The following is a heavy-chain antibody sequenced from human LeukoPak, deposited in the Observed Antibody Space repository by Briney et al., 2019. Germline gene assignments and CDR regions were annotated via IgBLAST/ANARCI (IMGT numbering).Heavy chain of an antibody. CDR1: GGSISNSY. CDR2: FHDSGST. CDR3: ARGDASGRPGIGFDF. D-gene: IGHD1-26*01. V-gene: IGHV4-59*01. Sequence: SETLSLTCTVSGGSISNSYWSWIRQPPGKAREWIGFFHDSGSTNYDPSLKSRVSISLDTSKNQVSLWLSSVTAADTAVYYCARGDASGRPGIGFDFWGQGTLVTVSS. J-gene: IGHJ4*02.